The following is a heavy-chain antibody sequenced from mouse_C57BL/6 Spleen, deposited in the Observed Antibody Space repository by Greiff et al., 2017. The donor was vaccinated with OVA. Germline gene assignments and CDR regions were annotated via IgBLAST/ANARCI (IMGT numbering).Heavy chain of an antibody. V-gene: IGHV2-6*03. CDR1: GFSLTSYG. CDR3: ARRNGCYGYFDV. J-gene: IGHJ1*03. Sequence: QVQLKESGPGLVTPSQSLSITCTVSGFSLTSYGVHWVRQPPGKGLEWLVVIWRDGSTTYNSALKSRLSISKDNSKSQVFLKMNSLQTDDTAVDYCARRNGCYGYFDVGGTGTTVTVSA. CDR2: IWRDGST. D-gene: IGHD2-2*01.